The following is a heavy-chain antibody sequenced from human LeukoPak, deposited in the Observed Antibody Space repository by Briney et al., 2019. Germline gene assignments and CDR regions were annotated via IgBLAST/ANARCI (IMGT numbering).Heavy chain of an antibody. Sequence: PGGSLRLSCAASGFTFSSYSMNWVRQAPGKGLEWVSSISSSSSYIYYADSVKGRFTISRDNAKNSLYLQMNSLRAEDTAVYYCARAGYQLLWNWFDPWGQGTLVTVSS. V-gene: IGHV3-21*01. CDR2: ISSSSSYI. CDR3: ARAGYQLLWNWFDP. J-gene: IGHJ5*02. D-gene: IGHD2-2*01. CDR1: GFTFSSYS.